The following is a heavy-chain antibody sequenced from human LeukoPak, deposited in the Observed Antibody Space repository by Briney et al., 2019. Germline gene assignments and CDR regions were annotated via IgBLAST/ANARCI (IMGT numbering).Heavy chain of an antibody. V-gene: IGHV4-39*01. J-gene: IGHJ4*02. D-gene: IGHD6-6*01. CDR3: VRQEYSSSWY. Sequence: SETLSLTCTVSDGSISDSGHYWGWIRQPQGKGLEWIGSIYYTGSTYYNPSLKSRVTISVDTSKNQFSLKLSSVTAADTAVYYCVRQEYSSSWYWGQGTLVTVSS. CDR1: DGSISDSGHY. CDR2: IYYTGST.